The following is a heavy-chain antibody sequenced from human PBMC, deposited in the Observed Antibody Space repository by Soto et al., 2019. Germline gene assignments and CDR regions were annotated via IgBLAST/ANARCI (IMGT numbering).Heavy chain of an antibody. CDR3: ARVISGWWYFDY. CDR2: IYYSGST. CDR1: GGSISSYY. Sequence: QVQLKESGPGLVKPSETLSLTCTVSGGSISSYYWSWIRQPTGKGLEWIGYIYYSGSTNYNPSLKNRVTISVHTSKTQFSRKLTSVTAADTAVYYCARVISGWWYFDYWGQGTLVTVSS. D-gene: IGHD6-19*01. J-gene: IGHJ4*02. V-gene: IGHV4-59*01.